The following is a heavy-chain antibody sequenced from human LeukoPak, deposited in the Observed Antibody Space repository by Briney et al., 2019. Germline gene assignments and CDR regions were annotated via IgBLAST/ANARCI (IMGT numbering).Heavy chain of an antibody. J-gene: IGHJ5*02. CDR2: IYTSGST. CDR3: ARRFDP. Sequence: SETLSLTCAVSGYSISSGYYWGWIRQPAGKGLEWIGRIYTSGSTNYNPSLKSRVTISVDTSKNQFSLKLSSVTAADTAVYYCARRFDPWGQGTLVTVSS. CDR1: GYSISSGYY. V-gene: IGHV4-38-2*01.